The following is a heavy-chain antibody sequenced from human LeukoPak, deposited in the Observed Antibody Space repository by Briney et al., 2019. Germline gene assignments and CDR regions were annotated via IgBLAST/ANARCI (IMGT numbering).Heavy chain of an antibody. J-gene: IGHJ4*02. D-gene: IGHD2-2*01. Sequence: GGSLRLSCTASGFTFGDYAMSWVRQAPGKGLEWVGFIRSKAYGGTTEYAASVKGRFTISRDDSKGIAYLQMNSLKTEDTAVYYCTRDPLEVVVVPAAMYGYWGQGTLVTVSS. CDR2: IRSKAYGGTT. CDR1: GFTFGDYA. CDR3: TRDPLEVVVVPAAMYGY. V-gene: IGHV3-49*04.